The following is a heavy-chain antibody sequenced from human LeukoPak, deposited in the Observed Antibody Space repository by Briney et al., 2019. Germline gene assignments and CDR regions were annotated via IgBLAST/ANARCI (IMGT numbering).Heavy chain of an antibody. D-gene: IGHD3-22*01. Sequence: QPGGSPRLSCAASGFTFSSYWMHWVRQAPGKGLVWVSRINSDGSSTRYADSVKGRFTISRDNAENTLYLQMNSLRAEDTAVYYCTRSHYHDSSVYYYYYGLDVWGQGTTVTVSS. CDR3: TRSHYHDSSVYYYYYGLDV. CDR2: INSDGSST. CDR1: GFTFSSYW. V-gene: IGHV3-74*01. J-gene: IGHJ6*02.